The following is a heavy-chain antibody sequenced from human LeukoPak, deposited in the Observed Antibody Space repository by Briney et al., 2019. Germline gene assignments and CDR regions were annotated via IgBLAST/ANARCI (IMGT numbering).Heavy chain of an antibody. D-gene: IGHD2-21*02. CDR1: GGTCSSYA. CDR3: ARGYCGGDCYPRRVVHDAFDI. Sequence: VASVKVSCKASGGTCSSYAISWVRQAPGQGLEWMGVIIPIFGTANYAQKFQGRVTITTDESTSTAYMELRSLRSEDTAVYYCARGYCGGDCYPRRVVHDAFDIWGQGTMVTVSS. V-gene: IGHV1-69*05. J-gene: IGHJ3*02. CDR2: IIPIFGTA.